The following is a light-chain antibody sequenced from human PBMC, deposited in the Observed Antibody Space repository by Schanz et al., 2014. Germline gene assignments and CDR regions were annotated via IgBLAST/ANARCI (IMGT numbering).Light chain of an antibody. CDR1: QSVSNN. Sequence: EIMMTQSPATLSVSPGERVTLSCRASQSVSNNLAWYQQKPGQVPRLLIYAASIRATGTPARFSGSGSATEFTLTISSLQAEDVAVYYCQQYYSTPPTFGQGTKLEIK. V-gene: IGKV3-15*01. CDR3: QQYYSTPPT. J-gene: IGKJ2*01. CDR2: AAS.